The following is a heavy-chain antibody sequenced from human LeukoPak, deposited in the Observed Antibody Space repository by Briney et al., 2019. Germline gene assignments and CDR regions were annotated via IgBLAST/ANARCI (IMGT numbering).Heavy chain of an antibody. CDR2: IYYSGST. CDR1: GGSISSYY. CDR3: ARGGYDFWSGYYSAFDI. J-gene: IGHJ3*02. Sequence: SETLSLTYTVSGGSISSYYWSWIRQPPGKGLEWIGYIYYSGSTNYNPSLKSRVTISVDTSKNQFSLKLSSVTAADTAVYYCARGGYDFWSGYYSAFDIWGQGTMVTVSS. V-gene: IGHV4-59*01. D-gene: IGHD3-3*01.